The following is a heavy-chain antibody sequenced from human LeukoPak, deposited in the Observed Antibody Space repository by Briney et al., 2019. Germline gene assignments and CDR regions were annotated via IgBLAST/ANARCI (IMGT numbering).Heavy chain of an antibody. CDR2: ISYDGSNK. CDR1: GFTFSSYA. J-gene: IGHJ4*02. V-gene: IGHV3-30*18. CDR3: AKYGWDY. D-gene: IGHD6-19*01. Sequence: AGGSLRLSCAASGFTFSSYAMHWVRQAPGKGLEWVAVISYDGSNKYYADSVKGRFTISRDNSKNTLYLQMNSLRAEDTAVYYCAKYGWDYWGQGTLVTVSS.